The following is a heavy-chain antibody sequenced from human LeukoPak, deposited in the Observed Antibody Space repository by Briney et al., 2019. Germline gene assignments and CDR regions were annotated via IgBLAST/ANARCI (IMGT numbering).Heavy chain of an antibody. D-gene: IGHD5-12*01. CDR2: IYYSGST. J-gene: IGHJ3*02. Sequence: PSETLSLTCAVSGGSIISSNWWSWVRQPPGKGLEWIGSIYYSGSTYYNPSLKSRVTISVDTSKNQFSLKLSSVTAADTAVYYCARHYSGGGYVKVTAFDIWGQGTMVTVSS. CDR1: GGSIISSNW. V-gene: IGHV4-4*02. CDR3: ARHYSGGGYVKVTAFDI.